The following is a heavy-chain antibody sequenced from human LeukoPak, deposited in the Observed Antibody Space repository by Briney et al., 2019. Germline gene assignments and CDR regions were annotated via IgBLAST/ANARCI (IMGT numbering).Heavy chain of an antibody. CDR1: GGSISSSSYY. D-gene: IGHD6-13*01. V-gene: IGHV4-39*07. CDR3: ARGGSRLAKGFDY. Sequence: SETLSLTCTVSGGSISSSSYYWGWIRQPPGKGLEWIGEINHSGSTNYNPSLKSRVTISVDTSKNQFSLKLSSVTAADTAVYYCARGGSRLAKGFDYWGQGTLVTVSS. J-gene: IGHJ4*02. CDR2: INHSGST.